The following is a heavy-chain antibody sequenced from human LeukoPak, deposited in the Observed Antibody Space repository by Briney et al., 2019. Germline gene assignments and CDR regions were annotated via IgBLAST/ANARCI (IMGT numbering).Heavy chain of an antibody. CDR1: GFTFSSYG. J-gene: IGHJ5*02. CDR2: ISYDGSNK. CDR3: ARGKPGSGSWWFDP. D-gene: IGHD3-10*01. Sequence: PGRSLRLSCAATGFTFSSYGMHWVRQAPGKGLEWVAVISYDGSNKYYADSVKGRFTISRDNSKNTLYLQMNSLRDEDTAVYYCARGKPGSGSWWFDPWGQGTLVTVSS. V-gene: IGHV3-30*19.